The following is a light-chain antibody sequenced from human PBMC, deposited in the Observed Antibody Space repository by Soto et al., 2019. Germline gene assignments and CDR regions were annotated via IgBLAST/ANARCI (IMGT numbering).Light chain of an antibody. CDR2: GAS. Sequence: EIVMTQSPATLSVSPGERATLSCRASQSVSSNLAWYQQKPGQAPRLLIYGASTRATGIPARFSGSGSGTEFTLTISSLQSEDFAVYHCQQYNKWPLTFGGGTKVDI. CDR1: QSVSSN. CDR3: QQYNKWPLT. V-gene: IGKV3-15*01. J-gene: IGKJ4*01.